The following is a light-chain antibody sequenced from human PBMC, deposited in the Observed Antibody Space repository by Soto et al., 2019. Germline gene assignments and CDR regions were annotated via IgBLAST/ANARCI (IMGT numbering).Light chain of an antibody. CDR2: AAS. Sequence: DIPMTQSPSSLSASVGDRVTITCRASQSINSYLTWYQQKPGQAPKLLIYAASSLQSGVPSRFSGSGSGTDFPLSISSLQPEDFATYYCQQSYRTPYTFGQGTKLEIK. J-gene: IGKJ2*01. CDR1: QSINSY. CDR3: QQSYRTPYT. V-gene: IGKV1-39*01.